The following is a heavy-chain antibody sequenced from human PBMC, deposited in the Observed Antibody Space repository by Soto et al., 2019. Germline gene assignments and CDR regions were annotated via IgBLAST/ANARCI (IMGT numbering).Heavy chain of an antibody. Sequence: SETLSLTCTVSGGSISSSSYYWGWIRQPPGKGLEWIGSIYYSGSTYYNPSLKSRVTISVDTSKNQFSLKLSSVTAADTAVYYCARRVERGFDYWGQGTLVTVS. CDR1: GGSISSSSYY. CDR3: ARRVERGFDY. J-gene: IGHJ4*02. D-gene: IGHD3-10*01. V-gene: IGHV4-39*01. CDR2: IYYSGST.